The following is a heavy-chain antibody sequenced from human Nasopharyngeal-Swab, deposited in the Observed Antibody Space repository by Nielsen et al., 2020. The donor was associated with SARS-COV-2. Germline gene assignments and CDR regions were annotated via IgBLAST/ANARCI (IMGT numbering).Heavy chain of an antibody. CDR2: ISYDGSNA. J-gene: IGHJ5*02. Sequence: WIRQPPGKGLEWVAVISYDGSNAYYADSVKGRFTISRDNSENTLYLQVNSLRTEDTAVYYCARDSRRYCSSTSCYMGNWFDPWARAPWSPSPQ. CDR3: ARDSRRYCSSTSCYMGNWFDP. D-gene: IGHD2-2*02. V-gene: IGHV3-30-3*01.